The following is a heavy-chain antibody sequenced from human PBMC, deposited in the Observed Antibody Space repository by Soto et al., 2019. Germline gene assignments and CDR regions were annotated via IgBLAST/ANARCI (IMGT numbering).Heavy chain of an antibody. J-gene: IGHJ4*02. CDR1: GFTFSSYS. CDR3: AREGNGDYSLPFDY. D-gene: IGHD4-17*01. CDR2: ISTSSSYL. Sequence: EVQLVESGGGLVKPGGSLRLSCAASGFTFSSYSMNWVRQAPGKGLEWVSSISTSSSYLYYADSVKGRFTISSDNAKNSLYLQMKSLRAEDTAVYYCAREGNGDYSLPFDYWGQGTLVTVSS. V-gene: IGHV3-21*01.